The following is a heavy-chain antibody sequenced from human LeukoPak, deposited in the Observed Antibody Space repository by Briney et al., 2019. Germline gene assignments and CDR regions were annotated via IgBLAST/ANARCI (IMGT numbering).Heavy chain of an antibody. CDR3: ARALSYITIFGVVIDGGFDY. J-gene: IGHJ4*02. V-gene: IGHV6-1*01. D-gene: IGHD3-3*01. CDR1: GDSVSSNSAA. Sequence: SQTLSLTCAISGDSVSSNSAAWNWIRQSPSRGLEWLGRTYYRSKWYNDYAVSVKSRITINPDTSKNQFSLQLNSVTPEDTAVYYCARALSYITIFGVVIDGGFDYWGQGTLVTVSS. CDR2: TYYRSKWYN.